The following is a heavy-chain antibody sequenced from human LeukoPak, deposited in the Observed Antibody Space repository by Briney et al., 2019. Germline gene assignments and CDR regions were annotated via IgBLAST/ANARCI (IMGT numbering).Heavy chain of an antibody. CDR1: GFTFSSYG. D-gene: IGHD1-1*01. V-gene: IGHV3-30*02. CDR2: IEEDGSNE. J-gene: IGHJ4*02. Sequence: GGSLRLSCAASGFTFSSYGMHCVRQAPGKGLEWVAFIEEDGSNEKYTDSVKGRFTISRDNSNNTLYLRMNSQRAEDTGVYYCAKDRETTSSGTFDYWGQGTLVTVSS. CDR3: AKDRETTSSGTFDY.